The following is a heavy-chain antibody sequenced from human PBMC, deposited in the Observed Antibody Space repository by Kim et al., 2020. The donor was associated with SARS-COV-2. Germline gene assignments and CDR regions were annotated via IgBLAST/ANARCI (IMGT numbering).Heavy chain of an antibody. CDR3: ARRDLVRGIDY. CDR2: T. J-gene: IGHJ4*02. D-gene: IGHD3-10*01. V-gene: IGHV4-34*01. Sequence: TSQNPALKSRVTVSVDTSKNQFSLKLSPVTAADTAAYYCARRDLVRGIDYWGQGTLVTVSS.